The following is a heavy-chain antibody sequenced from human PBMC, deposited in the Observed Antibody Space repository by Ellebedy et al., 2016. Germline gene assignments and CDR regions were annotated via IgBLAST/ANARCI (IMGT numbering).Heavy chain of an antibody. D-gene: IGHD2-15*01. CDR2: INPSGGST. V-gene: IGHV1-46*01. CDR3: ARGAATVVGVGGGSQVGAFDI. CDR1: GYTFTSYY. J-gene: IGHJ3*02. Sequence: ASVKVSCXASGYTFTSYYINWVRQVPGQGLEWMGIINPSGGSTNYAQKFQGRITVTRDRSTSTVYMELSRLRSDDTAVYYCARGAATVVGVGGGSQVGAFDIWGQGTMVTVSS.